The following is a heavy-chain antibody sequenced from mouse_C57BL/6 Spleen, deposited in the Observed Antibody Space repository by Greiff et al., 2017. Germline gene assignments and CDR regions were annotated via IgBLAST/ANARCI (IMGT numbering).Heavy chain of an antibody. V-gene: IGHV1-62-2*01. J-gene: IGHJ2*01. D-gene: IGHD1-1*01. CDR2: VYPGSGSI. CDR1: GYTFTEYT. CDR3: ARHDYYGSSYDY. Sequence: QVQLKESGAELVKPGASVKLSCKASGYTFTEYTIHWVKQRSGQGLEWIGWVYPGSGSIKYNEKFKDKATLTADKSSSTVYMELSRLTSEDSAVYFCARHDYYGSSYDYWGQGTTLTVSS.